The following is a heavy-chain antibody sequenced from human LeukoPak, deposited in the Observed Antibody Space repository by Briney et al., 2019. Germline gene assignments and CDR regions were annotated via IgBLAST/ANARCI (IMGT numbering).Heavy chain of an antibody. V-gene: IGHV1-2*02. CDR2: INPNSGGT. Sequence: ASVKVSCKASGYTFTGYYMHWVRQAPGQGLEWMGWINPNSGGTNYAQKLQGRVTMTRDTSISTAYMELSRLRSDDTAVYYCARAPRGSGGYPGSYYGPPPYNWFDPWGQGTLVTVSS. D-gene: IGHD3-10*01. CDR3: ARAPRGSGGYPGSYYGPPPYNWFDP. J-gene: IGHJ5*02. CDR1: GYTFTGYY.